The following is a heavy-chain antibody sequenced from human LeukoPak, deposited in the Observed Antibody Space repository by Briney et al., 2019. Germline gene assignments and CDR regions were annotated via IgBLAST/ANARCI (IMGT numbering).Heavy chain of an antibody. CDR1: GFTFDDYA. J-gene: IGHJ1*01. Sequence: GGSLRLSCAASGFTFDDYAMHWVGQAPGKGLEWVAGISWNSGSIGYADSVKGRFTISRDNAKNSLYLQMNSLRAEDTALYYCAKVAHSSSWYQHWGQGTLVTVSS. CDR3: AKVAHSSSWYQH. V-gene: IGHV3-9*01. D-gene: IGHD6-13*01. CDR2: ISWNSGSI.